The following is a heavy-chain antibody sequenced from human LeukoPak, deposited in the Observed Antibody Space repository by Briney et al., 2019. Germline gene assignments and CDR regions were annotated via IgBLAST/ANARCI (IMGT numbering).Heavy chain of an antibody. J-gene: IGHJ4*02. CDR1: GFTFSSYA. D-gene: IGHD3-10*01. CDR2: ISYDGSNE. Sequence: GGSLRLSCAASGFTFSSYAMHWVRQAPGKGLEWVAVISYDGSNEYYADSVKGRSTISRDNSKNTLYLQMNSLRAEDTAVYYCARGLWFGEFYFDYWGQGTLVTVSS. V-gene: IGHV3-30-3*01. CDR3: ARGLWFGEFYFDY.